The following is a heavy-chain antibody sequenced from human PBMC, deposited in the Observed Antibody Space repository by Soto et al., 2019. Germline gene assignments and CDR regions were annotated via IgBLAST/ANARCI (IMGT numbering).Heavy chain of an antibody. J-gene: IGHJ6*02. Sequence: GGSLRLSCAASGFTFSSYAMHWVRQAPGKGLEWVAVISYDGSNKYYADSVKGRFTISRDNSKNTLYLKMNSLRAEETAVYYGARDLVMGSSSWSYYYYYGMDVWGQGTTVTVSS. CDR1: GFTFSSYA. D-gene: IGHD6-13*01. CDR2: ISYDGSNK. CDR3: ARDLVMGSSSWSYYYYYGMDV. V-gene: IGHV3-30-3*01.